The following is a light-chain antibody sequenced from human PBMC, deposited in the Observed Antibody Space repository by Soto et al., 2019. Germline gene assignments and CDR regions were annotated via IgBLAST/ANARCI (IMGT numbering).Light chain of an antibody. CDR3: RSYAGSDMFV. CDR2: GDS. CDR1: SSNIGRGYD. Sequence: QAVVTQPPSVSGAPGQTVTISCTGSSSNIGRGYDVHWYQQVPGSAPRLLLSGDSNRPSGVPDRFSGSRSGTSASLAITGLQAEDEADYYCRSYAGSDMFVFGTGTKLTVL. V-gene: IGLV1-40*01. J-gene: IGLJ1*01.